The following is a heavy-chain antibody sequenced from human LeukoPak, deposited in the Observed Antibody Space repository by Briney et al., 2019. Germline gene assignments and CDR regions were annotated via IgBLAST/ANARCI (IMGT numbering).Heavy chain of an antibody. CDR3: ARSGYYEATFDY. V-gene: IGHV4-34*01. J-gene: IGHJ4*02. D-gene: IGHD3-22*01. CDR2: INHSGST. CDR1: GGSFSDYY. Sequence: SETLSLTCAVYGGSFSDYYWSWIRQPPGKGLEWIGEINHSGSTNYNPSLKSRVTISVDRSKNQFSLKLSSVTAADTAVYYCARSGYYEATFDYWGQGTLVTVSS.